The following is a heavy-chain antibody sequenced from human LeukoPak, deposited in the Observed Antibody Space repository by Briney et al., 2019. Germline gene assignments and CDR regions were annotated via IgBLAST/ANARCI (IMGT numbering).Heavy chain of an antibody. CDR3: ARGRGSVTLPYYYYMDV. D-gene: IGHD3-10*01. Sequence: SETLSLTCAVYGGSFSGYYWSWIRQPPGKGLEWIGEINHSGSTNYNPSLKSRVTISVDTSKNQFSLKLSSVTAADTAVYYCARGRGSVTLPYYYYMDVWGKGTTVTVPS. CDR2: INHSGST. CDR1: GGSFSGYY. J-gene: IGHJ6*03. V-gene: IGHV4-34*01.